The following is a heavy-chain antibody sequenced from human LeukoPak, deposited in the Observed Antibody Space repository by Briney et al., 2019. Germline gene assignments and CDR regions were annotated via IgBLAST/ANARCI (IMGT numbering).Heavy chain of an antibody. D-gene: IGHD6-13*01. CDR2: MNPNGGNT. J-gene: IGHJ4*02. CDR3: ARVPTYPMIAATGTGGGDY. Sequence: ASVKVSCKASGYTFTSYDINWVRQATGQGLEWMGWMNPNGGNTGFAQKFQGRVTMTRNTSISTAYMELSSLRSEDTAVYYCARVPTYPMIAATGTGGGDYWGQGTLVTVSS. V-gene: IGHV1-8*01. CDR1: GYTFTSYD.